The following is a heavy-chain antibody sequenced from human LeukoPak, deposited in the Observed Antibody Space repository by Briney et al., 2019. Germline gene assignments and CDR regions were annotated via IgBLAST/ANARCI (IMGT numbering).Heavy chain of an antibody. Sequence: SVKVCCKASGYTFTGYYMHWVRQAPGQGLEWMGGIIPIFGTADYAQKFQGRVTITADESTSTAYMELSSLRSEDTAVYYCARAPVDYGSGSLEWFDPWGQGTLVTVSS. D-gene: IGHD3-10*01. CDR3: ARAPVDYGSGSLEWFDP. CDR2: IIPIFGTA. CDR1: GYTFTGYY. V-gene: IGHV1-69*13. J-gene: IGHJ5*02.